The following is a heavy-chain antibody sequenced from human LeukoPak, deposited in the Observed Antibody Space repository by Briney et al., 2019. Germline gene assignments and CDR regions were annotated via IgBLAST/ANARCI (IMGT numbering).Heavy chain of an antibody. D-gene: IGHD3-22*01. Sequence: ASVKVSCKASGYTFTSYDINWVRQATGQGLEWMRWMNPNSGNTGYAQKFQGRVTMTRNTSISTAYMELSSLRSEDTAVYYCARNNHYYHSTFDYWGQGTLVTVSS. V-gene: IGHV1-8*01. CDR2: MNPNSGNT. CDR3: ARNNHYYHSTFDY. J-gene: IGHJ4*02. CDR1: GYTFTSYD.